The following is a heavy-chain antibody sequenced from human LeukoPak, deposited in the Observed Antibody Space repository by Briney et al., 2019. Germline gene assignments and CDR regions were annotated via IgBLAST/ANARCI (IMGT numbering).Heavy chain of an antibody. CDR1: GYTLTELS. V-gene: IGHV1-24*01. D-gene: IGHD5-12*01. CDR3: ATGYHGLRYYFYMDV. CDR2: FDPEDGET. Sequence: ASVKVSCKVSGYTLTELSMHWVRQAPGKGLEWMGGFDPEDGETIYAQKFQGRVTMTEDTSTDTAYMELSSLRSEDTAVYYCATGYHGLRYYFYMDVWGKGTTVTISS. J-gene: IGHJ6*03.